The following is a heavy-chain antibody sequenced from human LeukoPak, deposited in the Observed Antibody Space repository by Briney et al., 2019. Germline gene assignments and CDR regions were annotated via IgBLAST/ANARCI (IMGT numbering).Heavy chain of an antibody. D-gene: IGHD4-17*01. CDR3: SLTTVFIPLAY. V-gene: IGHV3-21*01. CDR1: GSTFSSYT. J-gene: IGHJ4*02. CDR2: ISSTTKYI. Sequence: GSLRLSCAASGSTFSSYTMNWVRQAPGKGLEWVSSISSTTKYIYYADSVKGRFTVFRDNAKNSLYLQMNSLRAEDTAVYYCSLTTVFIPLAYWGQGTLVTVSS.